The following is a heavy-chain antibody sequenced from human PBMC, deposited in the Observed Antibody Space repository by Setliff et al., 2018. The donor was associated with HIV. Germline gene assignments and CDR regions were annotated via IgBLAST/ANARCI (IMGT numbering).Heavy chain of an antibody. Sequence: NPSETLSLTCAVYDGSFSGYYWSWIRQPPGKGLEWIGEINHSGSTNYNPSLKSRVTISLDTSKNQFSLKLSSVTAADTAVYYCARHSITLVVGVPERDDAFDIWGQGTMVTVSS. V-gene: IGHV4-34*01. CDR3: ARHSITLVVGVPERDDAFDI. CDR2: INHSGST. CDR1: DGSFSGYY. J-gene: IGHJ3*02. D-gene: IGHD3-22*01.